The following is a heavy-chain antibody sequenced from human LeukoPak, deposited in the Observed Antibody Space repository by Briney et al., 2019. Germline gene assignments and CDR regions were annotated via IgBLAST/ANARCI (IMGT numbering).Heavy chain of an antibody. D-gene: IGHD5-12*01. Sequence: GGSLRLSCTTSGFAFSDYWMSWVRQPPGKGLEWLAIINQDGSQTSYVDSVRGRFTVSRDNAKNSLYLQMNSLRADDTAVYYCARDSSPRYSGYDWVYWGRGTLVTVSS. CDR2: INQDGSQT. V-gene: IGHV3-7*01. J-gene: IGHJ4*02. CDR1: GFAFSDYW. CDR3: ARDSSPRYSGYDWVY.